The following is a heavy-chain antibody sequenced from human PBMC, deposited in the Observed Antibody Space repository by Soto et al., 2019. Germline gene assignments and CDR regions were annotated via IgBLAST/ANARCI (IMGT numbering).Heavy chain of an antibody. CDR2: IKGDGGAT. J-gene: IGHJ4*02. CDR1: GFTFSNYW. Sequence: EVQLVESGGGLVQPGGSLRLSCAASGFTFSNYWMSWFRQPPGKGLEWGANIKGDGGATYYPDSGKGRFTISRDNAQSSLYLQMNSLRAEDTAVYYCARDIVVLVGATEVSDYWGQGTLVTVSS. V-gene: IGHV3-7*01. D-gene: IGHD2-15*01. CDR3: ARDIVVLVGATEVSDY.